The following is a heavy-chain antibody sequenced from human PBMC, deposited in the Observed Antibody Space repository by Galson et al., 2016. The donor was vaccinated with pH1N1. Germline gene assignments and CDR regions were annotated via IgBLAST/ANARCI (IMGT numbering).Heavy chain of an antibody. CDR1: GYTFTRYY. CDR3: TRDLGRLRYY. CDR2: LDPTGGGT. Sequence: SVKVSCKASGYTFTRYYLHWVRQAPGQGLEWMGVLDPTGGGTTEEQKFTIRLTMTRDRSTGTFSMELSSLNLEETAVFYCTRDLGRLRYYWGQGTLVTVSS. V-gene: IGHV1-46*01. D-gene: IGHD1-26*01. J-gene: IGHJ4*02.